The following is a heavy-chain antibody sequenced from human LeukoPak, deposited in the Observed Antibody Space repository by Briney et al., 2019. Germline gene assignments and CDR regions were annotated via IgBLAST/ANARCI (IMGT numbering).Heavy chain of an antibody. CDR3: ARTFLRLGELSPEMDFDY. CDR1: GGSISSGDYY. D-gene: IGHD3-16*02. V-gene: IGHV4-30-4*01. J-gene: IGHJ4*02. Sequence: SENLSLTCTVSGGSISSGDYYWSWIRQPPGKGLEWIGYIYYSGSTYYNPSLKSRVTISVDTSKNQFSLKLSSVTAADTAVYYCARTFLRLGELSPEMDFDYWGQGTLVTVSS. CDR2: IYYSGST.